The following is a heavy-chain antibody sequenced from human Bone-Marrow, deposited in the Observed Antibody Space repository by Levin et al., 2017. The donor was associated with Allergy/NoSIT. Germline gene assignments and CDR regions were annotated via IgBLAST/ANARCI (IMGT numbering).Heavy chain of an antibody. V-gene: IGHV4-59*11. CDR1: GGSIRSHY. CDR2: MYYIGST. CDR3: ARVLGHYGDYDGMDV. Sequence: LSQTLSLTCTVSGGSIRSHYWSWIRQTPGRGLEWIGHMYYIGSTNYNPSLKSRVTISVDTSKNEFSLKLTSVTAADTAVYYCARVLGHYGDYDGMDVWGLGTTVTVSS. D-gene: IGHD4-17*01. J-gene: IGHJ6*02.